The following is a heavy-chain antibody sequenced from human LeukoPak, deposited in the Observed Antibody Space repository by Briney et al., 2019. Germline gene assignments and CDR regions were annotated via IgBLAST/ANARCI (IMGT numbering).Heavy chain of an antibody. J-gene: IGHJ4*02. V-gene: IGHV3-30*02. D-gene: IGHD2-2*01. CDR2: IQYDGGNK. Sequence: PGGSLRLSCAASGFIFSTYGIHWVRQAPGQGLEWVAFIQYDGGNKYYTDSVKGRFTISRDNSKNTLSLQTNSLRAEDTAVYYCAKEDCTTTSCYPDYWGQGTLVTVSS. CDR1: GFIFSTYG. CDR3: AKEDCTTTSCYPDY.